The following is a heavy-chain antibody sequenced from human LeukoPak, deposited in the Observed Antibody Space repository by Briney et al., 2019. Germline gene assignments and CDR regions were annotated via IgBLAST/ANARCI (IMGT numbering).Heavy chain of an antibody. CDR3: ARNSTTTSQYCSSTSSYTLFDY. V-gene: IGHV1-69*04. CDR1: GGTFSSHA. Sequence: ASVKVSCKASGGTFSSHAISWVRQAPGQGLEWMGRIIPIFGIANYAQKFQGRVTITADKSTSTAYMQLSSLRSEDTAVYYCARNSTTTSQYCSSTSSYTLFDYWGQGTLVTVSS. J-gene: IGHJ4*02. CDR2: IIPIFGIA. D-gene: IGHD2-2*02.